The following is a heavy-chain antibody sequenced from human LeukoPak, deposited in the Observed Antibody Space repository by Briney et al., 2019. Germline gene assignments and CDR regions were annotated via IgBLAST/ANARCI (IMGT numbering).Heavy chain of an antibody. CDR3: ARESFAARWD. CDR2: IKQDGSEK. Sequence: GGSLRLSCGASGFSFTTYWMSWVRQAPGKGLEWVANIKQDGSEKYYVDSVKGRFTISRDNAKNSLYLQMNSLRAEDTAVYYCARESFAARWDWGQGTLVTVSS. V-gene: IGHV3-7*01. D-gene: IGHD6-6*01. CDR1: GFSFTTYW. J-gene: IGHJ4*02.